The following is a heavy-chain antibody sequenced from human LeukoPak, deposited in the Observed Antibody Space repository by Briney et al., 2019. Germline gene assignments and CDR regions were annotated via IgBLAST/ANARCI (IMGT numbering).Heavy chain of an antibody. CDR3: TRQIASAGTAGYDC. D-gene: IGHD6-13*01. Sequence: SETLSLTCTVPGGSICSYYWSWIRQPAGKGVEWIGRIYSTGSTNYNPSLKSRVTMSVDTSKNQFSLMLRSVTAADTAVYYGTRQIASAGTAGYDCWGQGALVTVSS. CDR2: IYSTGST. V-gene: IGHV4-4*07. J-gene: IGHJ4*02. CDR1: GGSICSYY.